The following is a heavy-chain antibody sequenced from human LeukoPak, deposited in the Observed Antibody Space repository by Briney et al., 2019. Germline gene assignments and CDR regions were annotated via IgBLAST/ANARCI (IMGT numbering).Heavy chain of an antibody. CDR3: ARKYSGTNPFDY. CDR2: INNSGGST. V-gene: IGHV3-23*01. J-gene: IGHJ4*02. Sequence: GTSLRLSCAASGFTLNNYAMSWVRQAPGKGLEWVSIINNSGGSTYYADSVKGRFTISRDLSKNTLYLQMNSLRAEDTALYYCARKYSGTNPFDYWGQGTLVTVSS. CDR1: GFTLNNYA. D-gene: IGHD1-26*01.